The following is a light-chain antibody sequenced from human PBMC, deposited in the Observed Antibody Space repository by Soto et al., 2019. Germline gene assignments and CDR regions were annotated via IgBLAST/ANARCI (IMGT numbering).Light chain of an antibody. V-gene: IGKV1-16*02. CDR3: QQYNRFPYT. CDR1: QGIYNY. Sequence: DIQMTQSPSSLSASVGDRVTITCRASQGIYNYLAWFQQEPGKAPKPLLYAASSLQSGVPSKFSGSGFGPDFTLSISSLQPEDSATYYCQQYNRFPYTFGQGTKLEIK. CDR2: AAS. J-gene: IGKJ2*01.